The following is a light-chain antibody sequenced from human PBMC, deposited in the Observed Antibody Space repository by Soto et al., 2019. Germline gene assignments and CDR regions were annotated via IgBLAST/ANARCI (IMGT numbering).Light chain of an antibody. V-gene: IGKV1-27*01. CDR1: QGFSSY. Sequence: DIQMTQSPSSLSASVGDRVTITCRASQGFSSYLAWYQQKPGKVPKLLIYATSTLQSGVPSRFSGSTSGTDFTLTISSLQPEDVATYYCQKYDGALWTFGQGTKVEIK. J-gene: IGKJ1*01. CDR2: ATS. CDR3: QKYDGALWT.